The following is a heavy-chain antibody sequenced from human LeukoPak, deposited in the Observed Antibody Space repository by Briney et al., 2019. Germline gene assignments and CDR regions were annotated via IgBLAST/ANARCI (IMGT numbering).Heavy chain of an antibody. Sequence: ASVKVSCKASGYSFSSYSISWVRQAPGQGLEWMGWINPNSGGTNYAQKFQGRVTMTRDTSISTAYMELSSLRSEDTAVYYCAKGIAAAGTLLGNYYYYYMDVWGKGTTVTISS. V-gene: IGHV1-2*02. D-gene: IGHD6-13*01. CDR3: AKGIAAAGTLLGNYYYYYMDV. CDR1: GYSFSSYS. J-gene: IGHJ6*03. CDR2: INPNSGGT.